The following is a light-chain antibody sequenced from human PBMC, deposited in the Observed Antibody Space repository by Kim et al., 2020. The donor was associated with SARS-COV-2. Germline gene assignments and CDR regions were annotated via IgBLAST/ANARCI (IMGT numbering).Light chain of an antibody. V-gene: IGLV3-1*01. Sequence: VYTGQTASITCSGDKLGDKYACWYQQKPGKSPVLVIYQDSKRPSGIPERFSGSNSGNTATLTISGTQAMDEADYYCQAWDSSSVVFGGGTQLTVL. J-gene: IGLJ2*01. CDR2: QDS. CDR1: KLGDKY. CDR3: QAWDSSSVV.